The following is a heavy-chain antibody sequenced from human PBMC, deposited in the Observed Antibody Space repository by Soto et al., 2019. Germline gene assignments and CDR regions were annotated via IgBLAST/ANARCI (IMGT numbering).Heavy chain of an antibody. CDR2: IYTSGST. CDR1: GGSISSYY. J-gene: IGHJ4*02. D-gene: IGHD3-22*01. V-gene: IGHV4-4*07. Sequence: QVQLQESGPGLVKPSETLSLTCTVSGGSISSYYWSWIRQPAGKGLEWIGRIYTSGSTNYSPSLKSRVTMSVDTSKNQFSLKLSSVTAADTAVYYCARVDYDSSGYGGSRYYFDYWGQGTLVTVSS. CDR3: ARVDYDSSGYGGSRYYFDY.